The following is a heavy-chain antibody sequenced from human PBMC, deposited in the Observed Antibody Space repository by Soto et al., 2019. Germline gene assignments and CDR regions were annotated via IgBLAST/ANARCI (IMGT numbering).Heavy chain of an antibody. Sequence: LTCTVSGGSISSGDYYWSWIRQPPGKGLEWIGYIYYSGSTYYNPSLKSRVTISVDTSKNQFSLKLSSVTAADTAVYYCARVGPFDFWSGYYPNWFDPWGQGTLVTVSS. V-gene: IGHV4-30-4*01. CDR2: IYYSGST. CDR1: GGSISSGDYY. CDR3: ARVGPFDFWSGYYPNWFDP. J-gene: IGHJ5*02. D-gene: IGHD3-3*01.